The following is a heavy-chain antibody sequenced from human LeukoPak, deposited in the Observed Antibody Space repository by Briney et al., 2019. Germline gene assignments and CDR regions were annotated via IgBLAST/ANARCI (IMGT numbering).Heavy chain of an antibody. CDR3: ARHTGFWSFFDY. J-gene: IGHJ4*02. V-gene: IGHV4-34*01. CDR2: INHSGST. D-gene: IGHD2-8*02. CDR1: GGSFSGYY. Sequence: PSETLSLTCAVYGGSFSGYYWSWIRQPPGKGLEWIGEINHSGSTNYNPSLKSRVTISVDTSKNQFSLKLSSVTAADTAVYYCARHTGFWSFFDYWGQGTLVTVSS.